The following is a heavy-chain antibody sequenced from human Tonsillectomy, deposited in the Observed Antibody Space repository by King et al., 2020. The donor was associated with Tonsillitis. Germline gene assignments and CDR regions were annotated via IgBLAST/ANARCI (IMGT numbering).Heavy chain of an antibody. D-gene: IGHD3-10*01. Sequence: VQLVESGAEVKKPGASVKVSCTASGYTFTKYYMHWVRQAPGQGLEWMGVINPSDGSTDYAQKFQGRVTMTRDTSTSTVYLVVSSLRSEDTAVYYCATQGRGTWGLTMVRDWRIPHYLDYWGQGSLVTVSS. CDR2: INPSDGST. CDR3: ATQGRGTWGLTMVRDWRIPHYLDY. V-gene: IGHV1-46*03. CDR1: GYTFTKYY. J-gene: IGHJ4*02.